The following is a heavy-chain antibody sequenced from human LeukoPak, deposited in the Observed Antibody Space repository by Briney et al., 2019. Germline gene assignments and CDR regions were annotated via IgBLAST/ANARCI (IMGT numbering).Heavy chain of an antibody. V-gene: IGHV4-31*03. Sequence: SETLSLTCTVSGGSISSGGYYWRWIRQQTGKGLEWIGYIYYSGSTYYNPSLKSRVSMSVDASKTQFSLNLSSVTAADTAVYYCARAPIFGVAYFDYWGQGSLVTVSS. CDR3: ARAPIFGVAYFDY. D-gene: IGHD3-3*01. CDR2: IYYSGST. J-gene: IGHJ4*02. CDR1: GGSISSGGYY.